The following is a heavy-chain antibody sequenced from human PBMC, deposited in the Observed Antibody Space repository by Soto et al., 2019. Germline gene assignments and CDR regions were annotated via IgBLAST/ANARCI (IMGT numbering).Heavy chain of an antibody. CDR2: INAGNGNT. CDR1: GYTFTSYA. D-gene: IGHD1-26*01. CDR3: ASLQSIPASGSYGLRYYFDY. V-gene: IGHV1-3*01. Sequence: ASVKVSCKASGYTFTSYAMHWVRQAPGQRLEWMGWINAGNGNTKYSQKFQGRVTITRDTSASTAYMELSSLRSEDTAVYYCASLQSIPASGSYGLRYYFDYWGQGTLVTVSS. J-gene: IGHJ4*02.